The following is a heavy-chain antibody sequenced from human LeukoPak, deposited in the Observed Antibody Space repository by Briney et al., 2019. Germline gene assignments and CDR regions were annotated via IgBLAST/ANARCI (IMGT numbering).Heavy chain of an antibody. J-gene: IGHJ4*02. D-gene: IGHD6-13*01. CDR2: ISYDGSNK. V-gene: IGHV3-30-3*01. CDR1: GFTFSSYA. Sequence: GGSLRLSCAASGFTFSSYAMHRVRQAPGKGLEWVAVISYDGSNKYYADSVKGRFTISRDNSKNTLYLQMNSLRAEDTAVYYCARDLYSSSWFLFDYWGQGTLVTVSS. CDR3: ARDLYSSSWFLFDY.